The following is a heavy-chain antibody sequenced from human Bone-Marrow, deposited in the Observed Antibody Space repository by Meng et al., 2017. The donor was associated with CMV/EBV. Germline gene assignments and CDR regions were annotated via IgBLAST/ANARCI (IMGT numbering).Heavy chain of an antibody. J-gene: IGHJ4*02. V-gene: IGHV4-39*07. Sequence: VAGPGLVQPSGTLSLTCTVSGGSISSSSYYWGWIRQPPGKGLEWVGSIYYSGSTYYNPSLKSRVTISVDTSKNQFSLKLSSVTAADTAVYYCARVIGSLVDELPWYFDYWGQGTLVTVSS. CDR1: GGSISSSSYY. D-gene: IGHD3-10*01. CDR2: IYYSGST. CDR3: ARVIGSLVDELPWYFDY.